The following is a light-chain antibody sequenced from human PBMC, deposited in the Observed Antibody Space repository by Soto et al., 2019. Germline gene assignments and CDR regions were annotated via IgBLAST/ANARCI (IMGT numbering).Light chain of an antibody. CDR3: HQYGTAPLT. CDR2: GAS. J-gene: IGKJ3*01. CDR1: QSVAANY. V-gene: IGKV3-20*01. Sequence: EAVLTQSPGTLSLSPGERATLSCRASQSVAANYLAWYQQKRGQAPRLLIYGASSRATGIPDRFSGSGSGTDFTVTIRRLEPEDFSVYYCHQYGTAPLTFGSGTKLGIK.